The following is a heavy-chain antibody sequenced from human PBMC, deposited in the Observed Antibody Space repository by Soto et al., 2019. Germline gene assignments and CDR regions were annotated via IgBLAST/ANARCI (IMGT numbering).Heavy chain of an antibody. Sequence: EVQLLESGGGLIQPGGSLRLSCAASGFTFSSYAMSWVRQAPGKGLEWVSTISGSGDSTYYADSVKGRFTISRDNSKNTLYLKMNSLRAEDTAVYYCAKGGEQWLLIYYWGQGTLVTVSS. CDR1: GFTFSSYA. J-gene: IGHJ4*02. D-gene: IGHD6-19*01. CDR3: AKGGEQWLLIYY. CDR2: ISGSGDST. V-gene: IGHV3-23*01.